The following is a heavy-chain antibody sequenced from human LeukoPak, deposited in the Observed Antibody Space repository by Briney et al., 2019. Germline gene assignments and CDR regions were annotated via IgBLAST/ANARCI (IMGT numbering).Heavy chain of an antibody. CDR3: AKAIRPQLTSNYFDD. CDR2: TSYDGSNK. D-gene: IGHD4-11*01. J-gene: IGHJ4*02. Sequence: GGSLRLSCAASGFTFSSFGMHWVRQAPGKGLEWVALTSYDGSNKDYADCVRGRFTISRDNSKNTLYLQMNSLRAEDTAVYYCAKAIRPQLTSNYFDDWGQGTLVTVSS. V-gene: IGHV3-30*18. CDR1: GFTFSSFG.